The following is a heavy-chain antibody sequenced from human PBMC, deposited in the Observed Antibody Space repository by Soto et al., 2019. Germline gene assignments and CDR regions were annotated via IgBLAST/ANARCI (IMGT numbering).Heavy chain of an antibody. D-gene: IGHD2-8*01. CDR2: ISGYNGDT. CDR3: AKNGQPPYYYYGLDV. V-gene: IGHV1-18*01. CDR1: GYTFTRYG. Sequence: EASGKVSCKASGYTFTRYGISWVRQAPGQGLEWMGWISGYNGDTNYAQKFQDRVSMTIDTSTGTAYMELRSLTSDDTAIYYCAKNGQPPYYYYGLDVWG. J-gene: IGHJ6*02.